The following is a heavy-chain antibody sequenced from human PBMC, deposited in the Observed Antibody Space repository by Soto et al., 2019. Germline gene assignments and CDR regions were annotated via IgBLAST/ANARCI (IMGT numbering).Heavy chain of an antibody. CDR1: GGGISSYT. Sequence: SVKVSCQAYGGGISSYTIGWVRQAPGQGHEWMGRIIPILGIANYPQKFQGRVTITADQSPSTGYMELSRLRSEDTAVYYCSRWDPLVRGVIITETDAFDIWGQGTMVTVS. D-gene: IGHD3-10*01. CDR2: IIPILGIA. V-gene: IGHV1-69*02. CDR3: SRWDPLVRGVIITETDAFDI. J-gene: IGHJ3*02.